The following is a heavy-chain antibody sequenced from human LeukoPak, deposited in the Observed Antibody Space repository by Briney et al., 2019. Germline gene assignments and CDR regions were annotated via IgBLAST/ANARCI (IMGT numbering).Heavy chain of an antibody. CDR2: INHSGST. CDR1: GGSFSGYY. D-gene: IGHD3-3*01. Sequence: SETLSLTCAVYGGSFSGYYWSWIRQPPGKGVEWIGEINHSGSTNYNPSLKSRVTISVDTSKNHFSLNLSSVTAADTAVYYCARVAYYDFWSGYPYYYYMDVWGKGTTVTVSS. V-gene: IGHV4-34*01. J-gene: IGHJ6*03. CDR3: ARVAYYDFWSGYPYYYYMDV.